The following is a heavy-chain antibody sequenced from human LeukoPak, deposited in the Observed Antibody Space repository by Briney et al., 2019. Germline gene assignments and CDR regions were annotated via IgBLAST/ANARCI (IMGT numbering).Heavy chain of an antibody. V-gene: IGHV3-53*01. CDR3: AREDYYDSSGSQGLDV. J-gene: IGHJ6*02. CDR2: IYSGGST. Sequence: GSLRLSCAASGFTVSSNYMSWVRQAPGKGLEWVSVIYSGGSTYYADSVKGRFTISRDNSKNTLYLQMNSLRAEDTAVYYCAREDYYDSSGSQGLDVWGQGTTVTVSS. D-gene: IGHD3-22*01. CDR1: GFTVSSNY.